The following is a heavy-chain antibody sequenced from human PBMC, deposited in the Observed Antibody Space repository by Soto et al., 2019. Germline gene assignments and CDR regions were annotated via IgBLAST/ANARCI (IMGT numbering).Heavy chain of an antibody. CDR3: ARATEAGTGTHYYYYYGMDV. V-gene: IGHV3-33*01. J-gene: IGHJ6*02. D-gene: IGHD6-13*01. Sequence: QVQLVESGGGVVQPGRSLRLSCAASGFTFSSYGMHWVRQAPGKGLEWVAVIWYDGSNKYYADSVKGRFTISRDNSKNTLYLQMNSLRAEDTAVYYCARATEAGTGTHYYYYYGMDVWGQGTTVTVSS. CDR2: IWYDGSNK. CDR1: GFTFSSYG.